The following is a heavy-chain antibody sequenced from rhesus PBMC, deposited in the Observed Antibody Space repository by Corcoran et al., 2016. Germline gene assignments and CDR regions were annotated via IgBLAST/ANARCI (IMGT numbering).Heavy chain of an antibody. V-gene: IGHV3S5*01. D-gene: IGHD6-31*01. J-gene: IGHJ6*01. CDR2: ITNGGTNT. Sequence: EVQLVESGGGFVQPGGSLRLSCAASGFTFSSYGMNWVRRAPGKGLEWVSYITNGGTNTYYVDSVKGRFTISRDNSKNTLSLQMNSLKTEDTAVYYCVKVRSSGWLDSWG. CDR1: GFTFSSYG. CDR3: VKVRSSGWLDS.